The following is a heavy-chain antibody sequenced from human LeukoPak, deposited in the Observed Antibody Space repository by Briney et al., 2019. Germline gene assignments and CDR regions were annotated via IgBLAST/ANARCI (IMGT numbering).Heavy chain of an antibody. D-gene: IGHD1-26*01. J-gene: IGHJ4*02. CDR1: GFSVSNTY. V-gene: IGHV3-66*01. Sequence: GGSLRLSCAASGFSVSNTYVSWVRQAPGRGLEWVSIIFSGGETYDAESVKDRFTIARDNSQNTVYLQMNGLRPDDTAVYYCALIRGRSYPLSYWGQGSLVTVSS. CDR3: ALIRGRSYPLSY. CDR2: IFSGGET.